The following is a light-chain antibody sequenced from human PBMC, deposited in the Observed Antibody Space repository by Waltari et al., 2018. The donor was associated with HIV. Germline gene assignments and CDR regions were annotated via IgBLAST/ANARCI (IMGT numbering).Light chain of an antibody. Sequence: DIQLTQTPSSPSASLGDRVTITCRASQAINKYLAWYQQKPEKAPKLLIYSTSTLQSGVPSRFSGSGSGTEFSLTVSSLQPEDFATYYCQQLNNYPHTFGQGTKLEIK. CDR3: QQLNNYPHT. V-gene: IGKV1-9*01. J-gene: IGKJ2*01. CDR2: STS. CDR1: QAINKY.